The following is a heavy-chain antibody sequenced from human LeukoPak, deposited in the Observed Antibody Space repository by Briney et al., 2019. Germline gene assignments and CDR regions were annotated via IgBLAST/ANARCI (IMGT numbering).Heavy chain of an antibody. Sequence: SSETLSLTCTVSGGSISSGDYNWSWIRQPPGKGLEWIGYIYYSGSTYYNPSLKSRVTISVDTSKNQFSLKLSSVTAADTAVYYCAAARKDIVVVPAAVNYYYYMDVWGKGTTVTVSS. V-gene: IGHV4-30-4*08. CDR1: GGSISSGDYN. CDR2: IYYSGST. D-gene: IGHD2-2*01. CDR3: AAARKDIVVVPAAVNYYYYMDV. J-gene: IGHJ6*03.